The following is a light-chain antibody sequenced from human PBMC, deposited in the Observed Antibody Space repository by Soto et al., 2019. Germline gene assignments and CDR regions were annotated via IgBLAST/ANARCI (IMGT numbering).Light chain of an antibody. Sequence: DIQLTQSPSFLSSSVGDRVTITCRASQGISSYLAWYQQKPGKAPKLLIYAASTLQSGVPSRFSGSGSGTEFTLTISSLELEDFATYYCQQLSSYPRTFGQGTKVEIK. V-gene: IGKV1-9*01. CDR1: QGISSY. J-gene: IGKJ1*01. CDR2: AAS. CDR3: QQLSSYPRT.